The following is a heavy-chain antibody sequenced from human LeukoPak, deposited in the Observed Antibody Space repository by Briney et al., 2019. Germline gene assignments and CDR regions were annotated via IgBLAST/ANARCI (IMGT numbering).Heavy chain of an antibody. CDR1: GGSFSGYY. CDR2: IYYSGST. Sequence: PSETLSLTCAVYGGSFSGYYWSWIRQPPGKGLEWIGYIYYSGSTNYNPSLKSRVTTSVDMSKNQFSLKLSSVTAADTAVYYCARDGYCSGGSCYLHWGQGTLVTVSS. CDR3: ARDGYCSGGSCYLH. J-gene: IGHJ4*02. V-gene: IGHV4-59*01. D-gene: IGHD2-15*01.